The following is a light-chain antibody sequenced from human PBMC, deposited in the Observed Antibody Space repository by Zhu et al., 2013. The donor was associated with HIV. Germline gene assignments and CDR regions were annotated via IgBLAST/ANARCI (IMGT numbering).Light chain of an antibody. CDR3: QQYHTSPLST. CDR1: QSISTSY. CDR2: GAS. V-gene: IGKV3-20*01. J-gene: IGKJ1*01. Sequence: EIVLTQSPGTLSLSPGERATLSCRAGQSISTSYLAWYQQKPGQAPRLLISGASSRATGIPDRFSGSGSGTDFTLTINRLEPEDFAMYYCQQYHTSPLSTFGQGTKVEIK.